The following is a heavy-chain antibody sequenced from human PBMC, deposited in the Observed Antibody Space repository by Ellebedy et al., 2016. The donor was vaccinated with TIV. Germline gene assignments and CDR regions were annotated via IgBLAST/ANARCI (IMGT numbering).Heavy chain of an antibody. CDR3: ARGLGGFLEWLLFENWFDP. Sequence: GGSLRLXCAASGFTFSSYAMHWVRQAPGKGWEWVAVISYDGSNKYYADSVKGRFTISRDNSKTTLYLQMNSLRAEDTAVYYCARGLGGFLEWLLFENWFDPWGQGTLVTVSS. CDR2: ISYDGSNK. D-gene: IGHD3-3*01. CDR1: GFTFSSYA. V-gene: IGHV3-30-3*01. J-gene: IGHJ5*02.